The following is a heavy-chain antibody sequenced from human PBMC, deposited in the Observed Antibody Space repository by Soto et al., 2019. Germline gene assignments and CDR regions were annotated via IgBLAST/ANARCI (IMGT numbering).Heavy chain of an antibody. Sequence: EVELLESGGDLVQPGGSLRLSCAASGFTFSSYDMNWVRQAPGKGLEWVSAIGVYANTYYADSVKGRFTISRDDSRNTVHLQLNSLRVDDTAVYYCAKESTVASPGDYFDSWGQGTLVTVSS. V-gene: IGHV3-23*01. J-gene: IGHJ4*02. CDR2: IGVYANT. CDR3: AKESTVASPGDYFDS. CDR1: GFTFSSYD. D-gene: IGHD5-12*01.